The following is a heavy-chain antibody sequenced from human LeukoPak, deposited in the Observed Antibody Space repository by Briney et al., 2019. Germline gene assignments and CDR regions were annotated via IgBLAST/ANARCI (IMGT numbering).Heavy chain of an antibody. CDR3: AKGPLGPQAGHFDY. D-gene: IGHD3-10*01. CDR1: GFTFSSYA. CDR2: ISGSGGST. Sequence: GGSLRLSCAASGFTFSSYAMSWVRQAPGKGLEWVSAISGSGGSTYYADSVKGRFTISRDNSKNTLYPQMNSLRAEDTAVYYCAKGPLGPQAGHFDYWGQGTLVTVSS. V-gene: IGHV3-23*01. J-gene: IGHJ4*02.